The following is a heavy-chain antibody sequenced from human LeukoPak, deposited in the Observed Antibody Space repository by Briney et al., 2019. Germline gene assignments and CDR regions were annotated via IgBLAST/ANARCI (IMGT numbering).Heavy chain of an antibody. Sequence: PSGTLSLTCTVSAYSISDGWVWGMIRQPPGKGLEWIGEINHSGSTNYNPSLKSRVTISVDTSKNQFSLKLSSVTAADTAVYYCAREVWRYSSSSQWGQGTLVTVSS. CDR1: AYSISDGWV. J-gene: IGHJ1*01. CDR2: INHSGST. V-gene: IGHV4-38-2*02. CDR3: AREVWRYSSSSQ. D-gene: IGHD6-13*01.